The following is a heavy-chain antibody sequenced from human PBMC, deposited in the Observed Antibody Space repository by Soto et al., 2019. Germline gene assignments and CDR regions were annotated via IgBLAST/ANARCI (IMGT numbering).Heavy chain of an antibody. CDR1: GFTFSSYW. D-gene: IGHD3-16*02. J-gene: IGHJ4*02. CDR2: IKSDGSWT. V-gene: IGHV3-74*01. CDR3: ARGDGDRYDGNVYLGRH. Sequence: EVQLVESGGGLVQPGESLTLSCAASGFTFSSYWIHWVRQAPGKGLVWVSRIKSDGSWTYYADSVKGRLTISRDNPKNTLSLQMNSLRVEETAVYFCARGDGDRYDGNVYLGRHWGQGTLVTVSS.